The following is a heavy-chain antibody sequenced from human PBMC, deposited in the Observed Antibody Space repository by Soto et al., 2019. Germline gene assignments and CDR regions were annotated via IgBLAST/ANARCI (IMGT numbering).Heavy chain of an antibody. CDR1: GYTFTSYG. Sequence: QVQLVQSGAEVKKPEASVKVSCKASGYTFTSYGISWVRQAPGQGLEWMGWISAYNGNTNYAQKLQGRVTMTSDTSTSTADMELRSLGSNYTAVYYCARDCLDGNGWCYWYFDLWGRGTLVTVSS. CDR2: ISAYNGNT. J-gene: IGHJ2*01. D-gene: IGHD6-19*01. CDR3: ARDCLDGNGWCYWYFDL. V-gene: IGHV1-18*01.